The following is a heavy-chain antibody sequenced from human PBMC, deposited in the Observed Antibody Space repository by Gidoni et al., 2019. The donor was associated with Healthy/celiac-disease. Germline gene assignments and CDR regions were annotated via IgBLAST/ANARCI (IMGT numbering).Heavy chain of an antibody. J-gene: IGHJ4*02. CDR2: IYYSGST. CDR3: ARGALRLFDY. CDR1: GGSISSYY. Sequence: QVQLQESGPGLVKPSETLSLTCTVSGGSISSYYWSWIRKPPGKGLEWIGYIYYSGSTTYNPSLKSRVTISVDTSKNQFSLKLSSVTAADTAVYYCARGALRLFDYWGQGTLVTVSS. V-gene: IGHV4-59*01. D-gene: IGHD3-3*01.